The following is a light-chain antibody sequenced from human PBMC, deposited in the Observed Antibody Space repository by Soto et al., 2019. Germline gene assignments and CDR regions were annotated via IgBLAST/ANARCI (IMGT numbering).Light chain of an antibody. CDR2: GAS. CDR1: QRVYSN. Sequence: EILMTQSPDTLSVSPGESATLSCRASQRVYSNLAWYQQRPGQAPRLLIYGASTRATGVPARFSGRGSGTESTLTISSLQSEYFAVYYCQQYTNWPPNTFGQGTRLEIK. CDR3: QQYTNWPPNT. V-gene: IGKV3-15*01. J-gene: IGKJ5*01.